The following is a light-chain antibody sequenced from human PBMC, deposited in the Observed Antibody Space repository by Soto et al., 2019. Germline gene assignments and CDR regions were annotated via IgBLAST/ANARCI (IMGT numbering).Light chain of an antibody. CDR2: GAS. CDR3: QQYGSSLWS. V-gene: IGKV3-15*01. J-gene: IGKJ1*01. CDR1: QSVRSN. Sequence: EIVMTQSPATLSVSPGESATLSCRASQSVRSNLAWYQQKPGQAPRLLTYGASTRATGIPARFSGSGSGTEYTLTISGLQSEDFAVYYCQQYGSSLWSFGQGTKVEIK.